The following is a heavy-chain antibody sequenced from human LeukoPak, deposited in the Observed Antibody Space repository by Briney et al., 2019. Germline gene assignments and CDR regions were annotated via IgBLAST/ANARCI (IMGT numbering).Heavy chain of an antibody. CDR3: AKEGNWNYYFDY. J-gene: IGHJ4*02. Sequence: PGGSLRLSCAASGFTFSSYGMHWVRQAPGKGLEWVAVISYDGSNKYYADSVKGRFTISRDNSKNTLYLQMNSLRAEDTAVYYCAKEGNWNYYFDYWGQGTLVTVSS. CDR2: ISYDGSNK. CDR1: GFTFSSYG. V-gene: IGHV3-30*18. D-gene: IGHD1-7*01.